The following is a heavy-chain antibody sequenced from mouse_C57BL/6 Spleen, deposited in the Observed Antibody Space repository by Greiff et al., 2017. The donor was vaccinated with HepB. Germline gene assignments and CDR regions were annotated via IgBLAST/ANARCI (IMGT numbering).Heavy chain of an antibody. J-gene: IGHJ3*01. CDR3: ARSIDYDGRCAY. Sequence: QVQLQQPGAELVKPGASVKLSCKASGYTFTSYWMHWVKQRPGRGLEWIGRIDPNSGGTKYNEKFKSKATLTVDKPSSTAYMQLSRLTSEDSAVYYCARSIDYDGRCAYWGQGTLVTVSA. D-gene: IGHD2-4*01. CDR1: GYTFTSYW. V-gene: IGHV1-72*01. CDR2: IDPNSGGT.